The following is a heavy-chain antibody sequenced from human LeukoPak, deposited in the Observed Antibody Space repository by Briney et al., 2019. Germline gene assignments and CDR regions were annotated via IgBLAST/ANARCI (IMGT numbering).Heavy chain of an antibody. CDR1: GYTFTCYY. CDR3: VTNRATTGSFWGVLDY. V-gene: IGHV1-46*01. CDR2: INPSGGST. Sequence: ASVKVSCKASGYTFTCYYMHWVRQAPGQGLEWMGIINPSGGSTSYAQKFQGRVTMTRDTSTSTVYMELSSLRSEDTAVYYCVTNRATTGSFWGVLDYWGQGTLVTVSS. J-gene: IGHJ4*02. D-gene: IGHD1-26*01.